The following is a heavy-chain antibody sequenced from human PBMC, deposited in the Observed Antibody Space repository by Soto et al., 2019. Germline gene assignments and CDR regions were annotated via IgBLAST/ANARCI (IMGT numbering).Heavy chain of an antibody. Sequence: SVKVSCKASGGTFSSYAISWVRQAPGQGLEWMGGIIPIFGTANYAQKFQGRVTITADESTSTAYMELSSLRSEDTAVYYCARTGGPSKGYCTNGVCPGYDYWGQGTLVTVSS. D-gene: IGHD2-8*01. CDR3: ARTGGPSKGYCTNGVCPGYDY. CDR2: IIPIFGTA. V-gene: IGHV1-69*13. J-gene: IGHJ4*02. CDR1: GGTFSSYA.